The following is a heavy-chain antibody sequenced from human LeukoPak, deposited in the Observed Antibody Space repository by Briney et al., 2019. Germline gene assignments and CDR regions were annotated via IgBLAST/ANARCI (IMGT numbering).Heavy chain of an antibody. CDR2: MYNSGST. CDR1: GGSISGSY. V-gene: IGHV4-59*01. D-gene: IGHD4-17*01. CDR3: AIAIESYGDYGY. J-gene: IGHJ4*02. Sequence: SETLSLTCTVSGGSISGSYWSWIRQPPGKGLEWIAYMYNSGSTNYNPSLKSRVTISIDTSKNQFSLKLSSLTAADTAIYYCAIAIESYGDYGYWGQGILVTVSS.